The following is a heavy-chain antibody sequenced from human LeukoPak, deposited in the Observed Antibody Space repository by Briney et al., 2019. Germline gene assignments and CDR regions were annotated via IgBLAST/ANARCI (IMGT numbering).Heavy chain of an antibody. Sequence: KPSETLSLTCTVSGGSISSHYWSWIRQPPGKGLGWIGYIYYSGSTNYNPSLKSRVTISVDTSKNQFSLKLSSVTAADTAVYYCARYGPRSYYGWFDPWGQGTLVTVSS. D-gene: IGHD3-10*01. CDR3: ARYGPRSYYGWFDP. CDR2: IYYSGST. J-gene: IGHJ5*02. CDR1: GGSISSHY. V-gene: IGHV4-59*11.